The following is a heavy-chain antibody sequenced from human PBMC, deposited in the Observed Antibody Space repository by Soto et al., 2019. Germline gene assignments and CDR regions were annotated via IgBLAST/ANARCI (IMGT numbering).Heavy chain of an antibody. D-gene: IGHD4-17*01. CDR3: AKSTDTVNTVTAHWFDP. Sequence: PGGSLRLSCAASGFTFSSYAMSWVRQAPGKGLEWVSAISGSGGSTYYADSVKGRFTISRDNSKNTLYLQMNSLRAEDTAVYYCAKSTDTVNTVTAHWFDPWGQGTLVTVSS. CDR1: GFTFSSYA. CDR2: ISGSGGST. J-gene: IGHJ5*02. V-gene: IGHV3-23*01.